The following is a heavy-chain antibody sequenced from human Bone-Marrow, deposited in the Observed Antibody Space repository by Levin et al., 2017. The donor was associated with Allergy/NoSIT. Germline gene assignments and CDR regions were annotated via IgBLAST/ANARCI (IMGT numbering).Heavy chain of an antibody. CDR2: ITRSSDYM. CDR1: GFNFSTYH. CDR3: AKDRTYGILWNYGMDV. D-gene: IGHD4-17*01. V-gene: IGHV3-21*01. Sequence: GASVKVSCAASGFNFSTYHMNWVRQAPGKGLEWVSSITRSSDYMYYADSVKGRFTISRDNAKNSLFLQMNSLRVDDTAVYYCAKDRTYGILWNYGMDVWGQGTTVTVSS. J-gene: IGHJ6*02.